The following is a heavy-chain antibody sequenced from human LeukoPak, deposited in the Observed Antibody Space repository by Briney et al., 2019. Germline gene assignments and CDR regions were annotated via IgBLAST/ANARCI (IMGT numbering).Heavy chain of an antibody. V-gene: IGHV3-30*03. J-gene: IGHJ4*02. CDR2: LSDDGSNI. CDR3: ARDNKRFSCDY. CDR1: GFTFRSYG. Sequence: GGSLRLSCAASGFTFRSYGMHWVRQAPGKGLEWVALLSDDGSNIYYADSVKGRFTISRDSSKNTLSLQMSSLRVEDTAVYYCARDNKRFSCDYWGQGTLVTVSS. D-gene: IGHD2/OR15-2a*01.